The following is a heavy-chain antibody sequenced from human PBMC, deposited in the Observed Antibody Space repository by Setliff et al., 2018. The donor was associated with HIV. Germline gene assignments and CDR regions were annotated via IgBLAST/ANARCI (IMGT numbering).Heavy chain of an antibody. CDR1: GGSISSSSYY. Sequence: PSETPSLTCTVSGGSISSSSYYWGWIRQPPGKGLEWIGNIYYSGSTYYNPSLKSRVTISVDTSKNQFSLKLSSVTAADTAVYYCASPASDSSTVNGADYWGQGTLVTVSS. V-gene: IGHV4-39*01. CDR3: ASPASDSSTVNGADY. D-gene: IGHD6-13*01. J-gene: IGHJ4*02. CDR2: IYYSGST.